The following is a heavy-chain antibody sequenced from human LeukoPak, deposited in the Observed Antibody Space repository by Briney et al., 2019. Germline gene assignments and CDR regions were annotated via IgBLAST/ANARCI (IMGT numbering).Heavy chain of an antibody. Sequence: PSETLSLTCGAYGGSLSTFYWSWIRQPPGKGLEWIGEINHSGSTNYNPSLKSRVTISVDTSKNQFSLKLSSVTAADTAVYYCARGEWKLGSWGQGTLVTVSS. CDR3: ARGEWKLGS. D-gene: IGHD1-26*01. CDR1: GGSLSTFY. J-gene: IGHJ5*02. CDR2: INHSGST. V-gene: IGHV4-34*01.